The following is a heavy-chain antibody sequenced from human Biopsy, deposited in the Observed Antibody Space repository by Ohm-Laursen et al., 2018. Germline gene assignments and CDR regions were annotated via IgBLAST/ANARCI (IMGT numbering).Heavy chain of an antibody. Sequence: SQTLSPTCRVSGASVKTSGYFWAWIRQRPGKGLEWIGYISYNERTHYNPSLTSRLAISFDTSNNRISLQLRSVSVADTAVYYCVREPKTGTAEAWYFDLWGRGSPVTVPS. CDR3: VREPKTGTAEAWYFDL. V-gene: IGHV4-31*03. CDR1: GASVKTSGYF. J-gene: IGHJ2*01. CDR2: ISYNERT. D-gene: IGHD3-9*01.